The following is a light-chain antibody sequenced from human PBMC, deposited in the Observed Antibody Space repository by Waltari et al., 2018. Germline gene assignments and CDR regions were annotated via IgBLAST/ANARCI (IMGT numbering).Light chain of an antibody. CDR2: VAS. J-gene: IGLJ2*01. CDR1: GSAVGSYFL. CDR3: CSYAGTNTLL. Sequence: QSPLTQPAAVSGSPGQSITISCTGSGSAVGSYFLVSWYQQNPGKAPRLLIYVASRRPEGVSTRVSGSKSGNTASLTISGLQAEDEADYYCCSYAGTNTLLFGGGTKVTVL. V-gene: IGLV2-23*01.